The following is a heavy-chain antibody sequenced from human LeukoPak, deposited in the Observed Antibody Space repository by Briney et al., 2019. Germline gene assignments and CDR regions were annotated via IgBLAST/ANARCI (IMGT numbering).Heavy chain of an antibody. CDR1: GYSISSSYY. J-gene: IGHJ4*02. D-gene: IGHD4-11*01. Sequence: SETLSLTCTVSGYSISSSYYWGWIRQPPGKGLEWIGSIYHSGSTYYNPSLKSRVTISVDASKNHVSLKLSCVTAADTAVYYCAREKASDSLFDYWGQGTLVTVSS. CDR2: IYHSGST. V-gene: IGHV4-38-2*02. CDR3: AREKASDSLFDY.